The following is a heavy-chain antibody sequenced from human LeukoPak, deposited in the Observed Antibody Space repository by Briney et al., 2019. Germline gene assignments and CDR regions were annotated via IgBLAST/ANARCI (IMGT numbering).Heavy chain of an antibody. CDR1: GGSISSSSYY. J-gene: IGHJ6*03. D-gene: IGHD3-3*01. Sequence: SETLSLTCTVSGGSISSSSYYWGWIRQPPGKGLEWIGSIYYSGSTYYNPSLKSRVTISVDTSKNQFSLKLSSVTAADTAVYYCARDDYDFWSGLYYMDVWGKGTTVTVSS. CDR2: IYYSGST. CDR3: ARDDYDFWSGLYYMDV. V-gene: IGHV4-39*07.